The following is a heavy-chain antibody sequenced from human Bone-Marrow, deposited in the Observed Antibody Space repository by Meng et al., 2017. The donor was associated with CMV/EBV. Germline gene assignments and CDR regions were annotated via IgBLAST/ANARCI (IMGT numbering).Heavy chain of an antibody. V-gene: IGHV1-8*02. CDR3: ASLRWFGEVDYFDY. CDR1: GYTFTSYD. J-gene: IGHJ4*02. Sequence: ASVKVSCKASGYTFTSYDINWVRQATGQGLEWMGWMNPNSGNTGYAQKFQGRVTMTRNASISTAYMELSSLRSEDTAVYYCASLRWFGEVDYFDYWGQGTLVTVSS. CDR2: MNPNSGNT. D-gene: IGHD3-10*01.